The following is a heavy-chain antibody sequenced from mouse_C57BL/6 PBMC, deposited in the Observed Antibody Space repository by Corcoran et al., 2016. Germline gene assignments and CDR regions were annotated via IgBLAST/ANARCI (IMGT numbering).Heavy chain of an antibody. CDR1: GYTFTDYY. V-gene: IGHV1-26*01. CDR2: INPNNGGT. J-gene: IGHJ3*01. D-gene: IGHD1-1*01. CDR3: ARYCTTDGFAY. Sequence: EVQLQQSGPELVKPGASVKISCKASGYTFTDYYMNWVKQSHGKSLEWIGDINPNNGGTSYKQKFKGKATLTVEKSSSTAYMELRSLTSEDSAVYYCARYCTTDGFAYWGQGTLVTVSA.